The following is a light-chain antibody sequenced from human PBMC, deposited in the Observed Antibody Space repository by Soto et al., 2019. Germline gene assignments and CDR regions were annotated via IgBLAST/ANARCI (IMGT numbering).Light chain of an antibody. CDR3: QQRNIWPPLFT. CDR2: EAS. J-gene: IGKJ3*01. V-gene: IGKV3-11*01. CDR1: QSVSTY. Sequence: EIVLTQSPATLSLSPGERATLSCRASQSVSTYLAWYQQKPGHAPRLLIYEASNRATGIPARFSGGGSGTDFTLTISSLEPEDFAVYYCQQRNIWPPLFTFGPGTKVDVK.